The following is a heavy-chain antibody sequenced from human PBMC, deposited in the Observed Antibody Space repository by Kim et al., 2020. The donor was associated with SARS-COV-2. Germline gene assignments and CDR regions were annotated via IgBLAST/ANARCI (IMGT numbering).Heavy chain of an antibody. J-gene: IGHJ3*02. CDR3: AKYYYDSSGFLATSDAFDI. CDR2: ISGSGGST. Sequence: GGSLRLSCAASGFTFSSYAMSWVRQAPGKGLEWVSAISGSGGSTYYADSVKGRFTIPRDNSKNTLYLQMNSLRAEDTAVYYCAKYYYDSSGFLATSDAFDIWGQGTMVTVSS. V-gene: IGHV3-23*01. CDR1: GFTFSSYA. D-gene: IGHD3-22*01.